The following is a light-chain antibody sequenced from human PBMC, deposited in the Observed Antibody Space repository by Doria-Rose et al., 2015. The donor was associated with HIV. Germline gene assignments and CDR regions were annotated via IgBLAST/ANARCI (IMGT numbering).Light chain of an antibody. CDR1: QRVSST. J-gene: IGKJ3*01. CDR3: QQRSNWPPIFT. CDR2: DAS. V-gene: IGKV3-11*01. Sequence: VLTQTPATLSLSPGESATLSCRASQRVSSTLAWSQQKPGQAPRLLIYDASNRATGIPARFSGSGSGTDFTLTISSLEPGDFAVYFCQQRSNWPPIFTFGPGTKVDF.